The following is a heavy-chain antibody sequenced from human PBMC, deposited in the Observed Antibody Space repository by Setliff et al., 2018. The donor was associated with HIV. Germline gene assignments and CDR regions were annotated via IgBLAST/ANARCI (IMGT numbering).Heavy chain of an antibody. V-gene: IGHV1-3*04. CDR1: GYTFTDYV. D-gene: IGHD6-13*01. J-gene: IGHJ4*02. CDR3: ARDDVAAPGSHHDY. Sequence: ASVKVSCKASGYTFTDYVIHWVRQAPGQRPEWMAWIITGNGDTHYSQKFRDGVTVTRDTSANTAFMELNTLTSEDTAVYYCARDDVAAPGSHHDYWGQGTLVTVSS. CDR2: IITGNGDT.